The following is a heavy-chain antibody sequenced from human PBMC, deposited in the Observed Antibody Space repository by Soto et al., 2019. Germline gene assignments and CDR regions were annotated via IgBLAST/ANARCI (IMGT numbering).Heavy chain of an antibody. Sequence: GGSLRLSCAASGFMFENYAMIWVRQAPGKGLEWVATVRGNSYGAYYADSVRGRFIISRDNSKNTMSLQLNSLRDDDTAIYSCAKGTPEHGVDWLDPWGPGTLVTVSS. CDR1: GFMFENYA. V-gene: IGHV3-23*01. CDR2: VRGNSYGA. J-gene: IGHJ5*02. CDR3: AKGTPEHGVDWLDP.